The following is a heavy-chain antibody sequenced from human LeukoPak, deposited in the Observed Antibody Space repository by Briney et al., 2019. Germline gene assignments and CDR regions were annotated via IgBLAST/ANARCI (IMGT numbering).Heavy chain of an antibody. V-gene: IGHV4-34*01. J-gene: IGHJ4*02. Sequence: SETLSLTCAVYGGSFSGYYWSWIRQPPGKGLEWIGEINHSGSTNYNPSLKSRVTISVDTSKNQFSLKLSSVTAADTAVYYCARATPSFDYWGQGTLVTVSS. CDR3: ARATPSFDY. CDR1: GGSFSGYY. CDR2: INHSGST.